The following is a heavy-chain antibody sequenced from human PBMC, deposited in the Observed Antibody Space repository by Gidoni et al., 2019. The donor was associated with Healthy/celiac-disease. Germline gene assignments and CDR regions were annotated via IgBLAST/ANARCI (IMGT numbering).Heavy chain of an antibody. D-gene: IGHD3-10*01. CDR2: IYHSGST. Sequence: QVQLQESGPGLVKPSETLSLTCAVSGYSISSGYYWGWIRQPPGKGLEWIGSIYHSGSTYYNPSLKSRVTISVDTSKNQFSLKLSSVTAADTAVYYCARDRGKGLYYYYGMDVWGQGTTVTVSS. V-gene: IGHV4-38-2*02. J-gene: IGHJ6*02. CDR3: ARDRGKGLYYYYGMDV. CDR1: GYSISSGYY.